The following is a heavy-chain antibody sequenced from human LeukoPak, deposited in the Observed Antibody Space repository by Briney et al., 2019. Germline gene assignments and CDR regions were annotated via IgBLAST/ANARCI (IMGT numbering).Heavy chain of an antibody. J-gene: IGHJ4*02. V-gene: IGHV5-51*01. CDR3: ARPAYSGGDCSNFFDY. D-gene: IGHD2-21*02. Sequence: GESLKISCKGSGYSFISYWIGWVRQMPGKGLEWMAIIYPGDSDTRYSPSFQGQVTISADKSISTAYLQWSSLKASDTAMYYCARPAYSGGDCSNFFDYWGQGTLVTVSS. CDR1: GYSFISYW. CDR2: IYPGDSDT.